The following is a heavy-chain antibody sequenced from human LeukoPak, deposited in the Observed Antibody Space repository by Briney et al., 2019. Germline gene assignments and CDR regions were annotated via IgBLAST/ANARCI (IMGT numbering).Heavy chain of an antibody. V-gene: IGHV3-74*01. D-gene: IGHD2-2*01. J-gene: IGHJ5*02. CDR1: GFTFSSYW. CDR3: LLGYCSSTSCSPNWFDP. Sequence: PGGSLRLSCAASGFTFSSYWMHWVRQAPGKGLVWVPRINSDGSSTSYADSVKGRFTISRDNAKNTLYLQMNSLRAEDTAVYYCLLGYCSSTSCSPNWFDPWGQGTLVTVSS. CDR2: INSDGSST.